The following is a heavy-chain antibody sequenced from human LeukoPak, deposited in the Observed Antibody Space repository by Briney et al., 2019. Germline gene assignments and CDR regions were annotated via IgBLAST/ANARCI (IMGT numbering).Heavy chain of an antibody. J-gene: IGHJ3*02. Sequence: SETLSLTSTVSGGSISSSSYYWGWIRQPPGKGLEWIGSIYYSGSTYYNPSLKSRVTISVDTSKNQFSLKLSSVTAADTAVYYCARHGDSSGYLDAFDIWGQGTMVTVSS. CDR2: IYYSGST. D-gene: IGHD3-22*01. V-gene: IGHV4-39*01. CDR1: GGSISSSSYY. CDR3: ARHGDSSGYLDAFDI.